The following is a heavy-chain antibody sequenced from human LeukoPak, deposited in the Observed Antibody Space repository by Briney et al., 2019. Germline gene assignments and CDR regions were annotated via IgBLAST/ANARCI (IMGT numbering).Heavy chain of an antibody. D-gene: IGHD3-22*01. CDR1: GYTFTGYY. Sequence: SVKVSCKASGYTFTGYYMHWVRQAPGQGLEWMGGIIPIFGTANYAQKFQGRVTITTDESTSTAYMELSSLRSEDTAVYYCARENHYYDQTNWFDPWGQGTLVTVSS. J-gene: IGHJ5*02. V-gene: IGHV1-69*05. CDR2: IIPIFGTA. CDR3: ARENHYYDQTNWFDP.